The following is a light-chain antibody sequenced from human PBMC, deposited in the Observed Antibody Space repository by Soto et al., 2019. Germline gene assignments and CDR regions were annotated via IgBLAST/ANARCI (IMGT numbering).Light chain of an antibody. CDR2: HDS. CDR3: RAWGSGTVV. CDR1: KLGDKY. V-gene: IGLV3-1*01. J-gene: IGLJ2*01. Sequence: SYELTQPPSVSVSPGQTASITCSGDKLGDKYACWYQQKPGQSPVLVIYHDSKRPSGIPERFSGSSSGNTATLTISGTEAMDEADCYWRAWGSGTVVFGGGTKLTVL.